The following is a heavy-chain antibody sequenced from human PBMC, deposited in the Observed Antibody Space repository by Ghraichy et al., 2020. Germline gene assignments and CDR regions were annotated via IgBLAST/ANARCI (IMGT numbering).Heavy chain of an antibody. D-gene: IGHD6-13*01. CDR3: ARSIAAAGGYGDF. CDR1: GGSISSSSYY. CDR2: IYYNGSP. V-gene: IGHV4-39*01. J-gene: IGHJ4*02. Sequence: SETLSLTCTVSGGSISSSSYYWGWIRQPPGKGLEWIGSIYYNGSPYYNPSLKGRVTISVDTSKNQFSLKLSSVAAADTALYYCARSIAAAGGYGDFWGQGTLVTVSS.